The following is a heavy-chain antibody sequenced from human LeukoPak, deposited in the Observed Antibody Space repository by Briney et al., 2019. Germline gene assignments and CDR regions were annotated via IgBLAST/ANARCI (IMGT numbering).Heavy chain of an antibody. J-gene: IGHJ4*02. CDR2: TYYRSKLYN. V-gene: IGHV6-1*01. Sequence: SQTLSLTCAISGDSFSSNSAAWNWIRQSPSRGLEWLGRTYYRSKLYNDYAVSVKSRITINPDTSKNQFSLQLNSVTPEDTAVYYCARVGYYYGDYYFDYWGQGTLVTVSS. D-gene: IGHD4-17*01. CDR1: GDSFSSNSAA. CDR3: ARVGYYYGDYYFDY.